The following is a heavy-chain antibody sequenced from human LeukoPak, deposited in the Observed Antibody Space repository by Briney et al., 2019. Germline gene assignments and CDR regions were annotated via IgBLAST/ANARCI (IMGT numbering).Heavy chain of an antibody. CDR3: ARRRSSSGTQSRYFDY. CDR2: INPNSGAT. CDR1: GYTFTGYY. V-gene: IGHV1-2*02. D-gene: IGHD6-13*01. J-gene: IGHJ4*02. Sequence: ASVKVSCKASGYTFTGYYIHWVRQAPGQGLEWMGWINPNSGATNYAQKFQGRVTMTRDTSISTAYMELSRLRSDDTAVYYCARRRSSSGTQSRYFDYWGQGTLATVSS.